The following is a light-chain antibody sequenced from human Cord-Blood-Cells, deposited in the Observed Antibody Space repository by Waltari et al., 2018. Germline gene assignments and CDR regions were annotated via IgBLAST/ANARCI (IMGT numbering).Light chain of an antibody. Sequence: EIVMPPSPATLSVSPGERATLSCRASQSVSSNLAWYQQKPGQAPRLLIYGASTRATGIPARFSGSGSGTEFTLTISSLQSEDFAVYYCQQYNNWPFTFGPGTKVDIK. V-gene: IGKV3-15*01. CDR2: GAS. CDR3: QQYNNWPFT. J-gene: IGKJ3*01. CDR1: QSVSSN.